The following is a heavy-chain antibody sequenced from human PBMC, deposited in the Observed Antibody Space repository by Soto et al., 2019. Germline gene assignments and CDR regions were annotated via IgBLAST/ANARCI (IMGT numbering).Heavy chain of an antibody. D-gene: IGHD3-22*01. CDR2: ISAYTGHT. V-gene: IGHV1-18*04. Sequence: ASAKVSCKASCYPFTSHGITWVRQAPGQGLEWIGWISAYTGHTNYAQKLQGRVTMTTDTSTSTAYMELRSLRSDDTAVYYCARTYYYDSSGYYPPSYWGQGTLVTVSS. CDR3: ARTYYYDSSGYYPPSY. J-gene: IGHJ4*02. CDR1: CYPFTSHG.